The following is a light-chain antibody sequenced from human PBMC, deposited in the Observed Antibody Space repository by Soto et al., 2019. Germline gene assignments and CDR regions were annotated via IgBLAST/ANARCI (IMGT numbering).Light chain of an antibody. V-gene: IGLV3-21*04. J-gene: IGLJ2*01. Sequence: SYELTQPPSVSVAPGNTARITCGGNNIGSKSVHWYQQKPGQAPVLVIYYDSDRPSGIPERFSGSHSGNTATLTISRVEAGDEGDYYCQVWDSSSEPYVVVGGGTKVTVL. CDR2: YDS. CDR1: NIGSKS. CDR3: QVWDSSSEPYVV.